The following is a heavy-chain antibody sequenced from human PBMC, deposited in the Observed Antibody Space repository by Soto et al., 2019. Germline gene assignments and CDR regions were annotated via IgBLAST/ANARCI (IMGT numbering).Heavy chain of an antibody. CDR3: ARRGSGSYYDY. CDR1: GFTFSSYA. D-gene: IGHD1-26*01. Sequence: EVQLLESGGGLVQPGGSLRLSCAASGFTFSSYAMRWVRQAPVKGLEWVSAISGSGDSTYYADSVKGRFTISRDNSKNTLYLQMNSVRAGDTAVYYCARRGSGSYYDYWGEGTLVTVSS. CDR2: ISGSGDST. V-gene: IGHV3-23*01. J-gene: IGHJ4*02.